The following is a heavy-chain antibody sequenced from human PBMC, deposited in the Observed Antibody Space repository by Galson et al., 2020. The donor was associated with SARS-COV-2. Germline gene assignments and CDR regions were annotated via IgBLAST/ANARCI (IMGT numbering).Heavy chain of an antibody. CDR2: ISWNSGST. V-gene: IGHV3-9*01. CDR3: AKDVYYDSSGIFDY. D-gene: IGHD3-22*01. Sequence: GGSLRLSCAASGFTFDDYAMHWVRKAPGKGLEWVSGISWNSGSTGYADSVKGRFTISRDNAKNSLYLQMNSLRAEDTALYYCAKDVYYDSSGIFDYWGQGTLVTVSS. CDR1: GFTFDDYA. J-gene: IGHJ4*02.